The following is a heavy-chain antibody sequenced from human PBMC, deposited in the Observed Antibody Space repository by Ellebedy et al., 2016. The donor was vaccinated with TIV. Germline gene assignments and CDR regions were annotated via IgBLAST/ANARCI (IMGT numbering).Heavy chain of an antibody. Sequence: MPSETLSLTCAVSGGSISSSNWWSWVRQPPGNGLEWIGDIYHSGSTNYNPSLKSRATISVDKSKDQFLLKLTSVTAADTAVYYCARDDGVVVPAATRGMNWFDPWGQGTLVTVSS. J-gene: IGHJ5*02. V-gene: IGHV4-4*02. D-gene: IGHD2-2*01. CDR2: IYHSGST. CDR1: GGSISSSNW. CDR3: ARDDGVVVPAATRGMNWFDP.